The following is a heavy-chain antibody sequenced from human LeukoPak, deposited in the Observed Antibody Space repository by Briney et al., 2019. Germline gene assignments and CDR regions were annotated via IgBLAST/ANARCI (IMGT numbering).Heavy chain of an antibody. V-gene: IGHV3-23*01. CDR3: AKDRRTLGYCTRSSCPYFHY. Sequence: GGSLRLSCAASGFTFSSYAMNWVRQAPGKGLEWVSAISGSGGSSYYADSVKGRFTISRDNSKNTLYLQMNSLRPEDTAVYYCAKDRRTLGYCTRSSCPYFHYGGQGTLVTVSS. J-gene: IGHJ4*02. D-gene: IGHD2-2*01. CDR2: ISGSGGSS. CDR1: GFTFSSYA.